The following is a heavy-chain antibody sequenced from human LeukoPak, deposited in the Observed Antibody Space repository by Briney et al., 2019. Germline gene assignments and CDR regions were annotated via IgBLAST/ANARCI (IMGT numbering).Heavy chain of an antibody. D-gene: IGHD6-13*01. Sequence: PSETLSLTCAVYGGSFSGYYWSWIRQPPGKGLEWIGEINHSGSTNYNPSLKSRVTMSVDTSKNQFSLKLSSVTAADTAVYYCASHGYSSSWYWFDPWGQGTLVTVSS. CDR3: ASHGYSSSWYWFDP. CDR2: INHSGST. J-gene: IGHJ5*02. CDR1: GGSFSGYY. V-gene: IGHV4-34*01.